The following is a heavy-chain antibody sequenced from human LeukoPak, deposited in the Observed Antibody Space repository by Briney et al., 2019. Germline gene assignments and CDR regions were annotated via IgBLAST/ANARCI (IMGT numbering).Heavy chain of an antibody. V-gene: IGHV4-59*11. J-gene: IGHJ4*02. D-gene: IGHD3-22*01. CDR1: GASISSHY. CDR3: AREDSSGYHGY. CDR2: IYNSGST. Sequence: KPSETLSLTCTVSGASISSHYWSWIRQPPGKGLEWIGYIYNSGSTNYNPSLKSRVTISVDTSKTQFSLKLTSVTAADTAVYYCAREDSSGYHGYWGQGTLVTVSS.